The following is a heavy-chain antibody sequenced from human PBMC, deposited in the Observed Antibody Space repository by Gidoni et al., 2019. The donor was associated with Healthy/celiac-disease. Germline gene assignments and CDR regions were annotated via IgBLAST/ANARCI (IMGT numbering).Heavy chain of an antibody. J-gene: IGHJ6*02. V-gene: IGHV2-26*01. Sequence: QVNVKESGQVLEKPTETHTLTFTVSGGSPSNARVGMSWLRQPPGKALEWRAHIFSNDEKAYSSSLKSRLTISNGTSKSLVVLTMPTMDPVDTPTYYCARRPRSYSRSSGVYYYYGMDVWGLGITVTVSS. D-gene: IGHD6-6*01. CDR1: GGSPSNARVG. CDR3: ARRPRSYSRSSGVYYYYGMDV. CDR2: IFSNDEK.